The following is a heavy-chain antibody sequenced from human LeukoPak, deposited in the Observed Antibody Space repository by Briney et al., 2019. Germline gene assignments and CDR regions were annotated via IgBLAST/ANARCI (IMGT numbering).Heavy chain of an antibody. V-gene: IGHV3-30*18. CDR3: AKGQGAAAYFDY. J-gene: IGHJ4*02. D-gene: IGHD2-2*01. CDR2: ISYDGSNK. Sequence: GGSLRLSCAASGFTFSSYGMHWVRQAPGKGLGWVAVISYDGSNKYYADSVKGRFTISRDNSKNTLYLQMNSLRAEDTAVYYCAKGQGAAAYFDYWGQGTLVTVSS. CDR1: GFTFSSYG.